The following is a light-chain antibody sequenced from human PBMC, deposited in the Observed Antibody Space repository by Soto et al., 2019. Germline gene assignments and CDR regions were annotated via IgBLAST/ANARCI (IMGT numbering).Light chain of an antibody. J-gene: IGLJ3*02. CDR1: SANIGANT. CDR3: AVWDNSRNALV. CDR2: AYD. Sequence: QSVLTQPPSASGTPGQRVIISCSGSSANIGANTGNWYQQLPGTAPKLLIYAYDQRPSGVPDRFSGSKSGTSASLAISGLRSEDEADYFCAVWDNSRNALVFGGGTKVTVL. V-gene: IGLV1-44*01.